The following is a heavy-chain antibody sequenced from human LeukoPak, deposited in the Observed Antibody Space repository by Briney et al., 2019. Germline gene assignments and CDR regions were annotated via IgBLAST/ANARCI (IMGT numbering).Heavy chain of an antibody. Sequence: PGGTLRLSCAASGFTFSSYGMSWVRQAPGKVLEWVSAISGSGNTTYYADSVKGRFTISRDNSKNTLYLQMNSLRAEDTAVYYCAKVVGVPAGELEHYFDYWGQGTLVTVSS. CDR3: AKVVGVPAGELEHYFDY. CDR1: GFTFSSYG. J-gene: IGHJ4*02. CDR2: ISGSGNTT. D-gene: IGHD2-2*01. V-gene: IGHV3-23*01.